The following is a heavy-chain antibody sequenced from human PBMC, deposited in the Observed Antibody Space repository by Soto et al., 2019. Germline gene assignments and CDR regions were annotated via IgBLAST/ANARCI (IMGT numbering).Heavy chain of an antibody. Sequence: QVQLVQSGAEVKKPGSSVKVSCKASGGTYSSYAISWVRQAPGQGLEWMGGIIPMFGTANYAQKFQGRVTITADESTSTAYMELSSLRSEDTAVYYCAGYYYGSGSYPTPFDYWGQGTLVTVSS. V-gene: IGHV1-69*01. CDR2: IIPMFGTA. J-gene: IGHJ4*02. CDR1: GGTYSSYA. D-gene: IGHD3-10*01. CDR3: AGYYYGSGSYPTPFDY.